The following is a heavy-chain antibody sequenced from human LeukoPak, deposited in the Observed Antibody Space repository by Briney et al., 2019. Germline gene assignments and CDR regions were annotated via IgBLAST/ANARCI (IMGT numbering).Heavy chain of an antibody. Sequence: YPGGSLRLSCAASGFTFSSYSMNWVRQAPGKGLEWVSSISSSSSFVYYADSVRGRFTISRDNAKNSLYLQMNSLRAEDTAVYYCARDGIMGLRLGELSSYYFDYWGQGTLVTVSS. CDR1: GFTFSSYS. CDR3: ARDGIMGLRLGELSSYYFDY. J-gene: IGHJ4*02. V-gene: IGHV3-21*01. D-gene: IGHD3-16*02. CDR2: ISSSSSFV.